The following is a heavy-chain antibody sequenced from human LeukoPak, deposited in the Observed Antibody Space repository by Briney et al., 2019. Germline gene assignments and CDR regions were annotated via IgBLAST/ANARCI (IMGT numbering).Heavy chain of an antibody. D-gene: IGHD4-17*01. CDR2: ISYDGSNK. CDR3: ASYYGDFDY. Sequence: PGGSLRLSCAASGFTFSSYAMHWVRQAPGKGLEWVAVISYDGSNKYYADSVKGRFTISRDNSKNTLYLQMNSLRAEDTAVYYCASYYGDFDYWGQGTLVTVSS. CDR1: GFTFSSYA. V-gene: IGHV3-30*04. J-gene: IGHJ4*02.